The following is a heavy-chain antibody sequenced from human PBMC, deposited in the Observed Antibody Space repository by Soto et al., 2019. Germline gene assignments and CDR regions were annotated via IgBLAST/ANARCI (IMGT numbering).Heavy chain of an antibody. J-gene: IGHJ4*02. CDR2: ISAYNGNT. CDR1: GYTFTSYG. Sequence: ASVKVSFKASGYTFTSYGISWVRQAPGQGLEWMGWISAYNGNTNYAQKLQGRVTMTTDTSTSTAYMELRSLRSDDTAVYYCAREGAYYDSSGYDDYWGQGTLVTVSS. V-gene: IGHV1-18*01. D-gene: IGHD3-22*01. CDR3: AREGAYYDSSGYDDY.